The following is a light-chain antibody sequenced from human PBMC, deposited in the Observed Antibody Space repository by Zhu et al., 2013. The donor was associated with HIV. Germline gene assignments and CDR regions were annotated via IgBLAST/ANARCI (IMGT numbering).Light chain of an antibody. CDR1: QGVGGA. Sequence: DIQMTQSPSSVSASVGDRVTITCRASQGVGGALGWYQQKPGRAPNLLIYTTSNLFPGVPSRFSASGSGTEFTLTISSLQPEDFATYYCQQLNTYLYTFGQGTKLEIK. V-gene: IGKV1-12*01. CDR3: QQLNTYLYT. J-gene: IGKJ2*01. CDR2: TTS.